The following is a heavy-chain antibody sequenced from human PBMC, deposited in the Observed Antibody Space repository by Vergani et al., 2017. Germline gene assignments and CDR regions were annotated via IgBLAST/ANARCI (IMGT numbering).Heavy chain of an antibody. D-gene: IGHD6-19*01. CDR3: AKVDSGWYQLYYFDY. J-gene: IGHJ4*02. V-gene: IGHV3-23*01. CDR1: GFTFSTYA. Sequence: EVQLLESGGGLVQPGGSLRLSCAASGFTFSTYAVSWVRRAPGKGLEWVSAISGGGGGTYYADSVKGRFTISRDNSRNTLSLQMNSLSAEDTAVYYFAKVDSGWYQLYYFDYWGQGTLVTVSS. CDR2: ISGGGGGT.